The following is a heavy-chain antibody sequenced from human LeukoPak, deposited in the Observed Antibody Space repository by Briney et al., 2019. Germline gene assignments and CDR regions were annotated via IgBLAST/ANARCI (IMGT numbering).Heavy chain of an antibody. CDR3: ARGARDDSSGWYGDY. CDR1: GGSTSSYY. V-gene: IGHV4-4*07. D-gene: IGHD6-19*01. J-gene: IGHJ4*02. Sequence: PSETLSLTCTVSGGSTSSYYWSWIRQPAGKGLEWIGRIYTSGSTNYNPSLKSRVTMSVDTSKNQFSLKLSSVTAADTAVYYCARGARDDSSGWYGDYWGQGTLVTVSS. CDR2: IYTSGST.